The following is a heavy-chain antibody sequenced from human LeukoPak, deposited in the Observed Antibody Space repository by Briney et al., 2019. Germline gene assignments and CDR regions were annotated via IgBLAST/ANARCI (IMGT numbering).Heavy chain of an antibody. CDR3: ANTYGSWGNFDT. Sequence: PGGSLRLSCAASGFTFSGYWMHWVRQAPGTGLVWVSVINSDGSTTRYADSVRGRFTISRDNAKNTLYLQMNSLRAEDTAVYHCANTYGSWGNFDTWGQGTLVTVSS. V-gene: IGHV3-74*01. CDR2: INSDGSTT. CDR1: GFTFSGYW. J-gene: IGHJ4*02. D-gene: IGHD3-10*01.